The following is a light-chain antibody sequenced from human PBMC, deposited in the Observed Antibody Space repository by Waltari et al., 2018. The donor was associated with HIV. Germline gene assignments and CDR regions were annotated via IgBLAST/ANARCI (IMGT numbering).Light chain of an antibody. CDR1: QTVNSY. CDR2: DAS. V-gene: IGKV3-11*01. CDR3: HQGT. Sequence: EIVLTQSPATLSLSPGERATLYCRTSQTVNSYLAWYQHRTGQAPRLLIYDASTRATGIPARFSGSGSGTHFTLTISSLEPEDFAVYYCHQGTFGPGTKVSVK. J-gene: IGKJ3*01.